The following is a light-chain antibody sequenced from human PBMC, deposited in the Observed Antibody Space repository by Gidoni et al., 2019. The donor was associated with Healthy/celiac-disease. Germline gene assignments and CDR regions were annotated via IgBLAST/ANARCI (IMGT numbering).Light chain of an antibody. CDR3: QQLNSYLGGT. CDR2: TAS. J-gene: IGKJ1*01. Sequence: DIQLTQSPSFLSASVGDRVTITCRASQDISSYLAWYQQKPGKAPKLLLYTASTLQSGVPSRFSGSGSGTEFTLTISSLQPEDFATYYCQQLNSYLGGTFGQGTKVEIK. CDR1: QDISSY. V-gene: IGKV1-9*01.